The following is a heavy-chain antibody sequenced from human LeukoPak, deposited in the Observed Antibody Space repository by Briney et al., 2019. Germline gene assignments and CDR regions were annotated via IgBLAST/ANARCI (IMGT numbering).Heavy chain of an antibody. J-gene: IGHJ4*02. CDR2: INAGNGNT. CDR1: GYTFTSYA. D-gene: IGHD3/OR15-3a*01. Sequence: GASVKVSCKASGYTFTSYAMNWVRQAPGQRLEWMGWINAGNGNTKYSQKFQGRVTITRDTSASTAYMELSSLRSEDTAVYYCALRRLQGLDNFDYWGQGTLVTVSS. V-gene: IGHV1-3*01. CDR3: ALRRLQGLDNFDY.